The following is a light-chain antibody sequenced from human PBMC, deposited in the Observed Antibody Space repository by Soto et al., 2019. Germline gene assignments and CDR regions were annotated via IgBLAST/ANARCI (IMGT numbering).Light chain of an antibody. CDR3: QQLLSYPIT. Sequence: DIQMPQSPSSLSASVGDRVTITCRASQGISTYLAWYQQKPGKAPKLLIYAASTLQSGVPLSFSGSGSGTSFTLTISSLQPEDFATYYCQQLLSYPITFGQGTRLEIK. V-gene: IGKV1-9*01. J-gene: IGKJ5*01. CDR1: QGISTY. CDR2: AAS.